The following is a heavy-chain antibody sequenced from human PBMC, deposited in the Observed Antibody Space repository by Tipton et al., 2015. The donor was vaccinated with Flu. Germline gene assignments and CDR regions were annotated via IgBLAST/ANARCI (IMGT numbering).Heavy chain of an antibody. J-gene: IGHJ4*02. D-gene: IGHD3-3*01. Sequence: TLSLTCTVSGGSISSHYWNWIRQPPGKGLEWIGYVFHTGDTTYSPSLKSRVTMSIHTSKNQFSLELNSVTAADTAAYYCATFWSGSSPGYWGQGALVTVSS. V-gene: IGHV4-59*11. CDR3: ATFWSGSSPGY. CDR1: GGSISSHY. CDR2: VFHTGDT.